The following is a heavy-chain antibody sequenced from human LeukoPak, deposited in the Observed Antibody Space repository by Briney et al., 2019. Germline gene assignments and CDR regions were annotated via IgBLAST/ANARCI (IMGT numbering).Heavy chain of an antibody. V-gene: IGHV4-34*01. CDR2: VNNSGST. Sequence: SETLSLTCAVYGGSFSSYRWNWIRQPPGKGLEWIGEVNNSGSTNYNPSPKSRVTISRNTSKKQFSLKLSSVTAADTAVYYCARGRAFFDWGQGTLVTVSS. CDR3: ARGRAFFD. D-gene: IGHD3-3*02. J-gene: IGHJ4*02. CDR1: GGSFSSYR.